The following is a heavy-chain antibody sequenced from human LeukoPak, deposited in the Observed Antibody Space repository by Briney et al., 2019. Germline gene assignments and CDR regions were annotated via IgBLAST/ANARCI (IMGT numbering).Heavy chain of an antibody. CDR2: IHTSGNT. J-gene: IGHJ4*02. CDR3: VRDWNGDYFDY. CDR1: GDSVSSGTYY. V-gene: IGHV4-61*02. D-gene: IGHD1-1*01. Sequence: SQTLSLTCIVSGDSVSSGTYYWTWLRLPAGKGLEWIGRIHTSGNTNYSPSLKSRVTISRDTSKNQFSLRLTSVTAADTAVYYCVRDWNGDYFDYWGQGTLVTVSS.